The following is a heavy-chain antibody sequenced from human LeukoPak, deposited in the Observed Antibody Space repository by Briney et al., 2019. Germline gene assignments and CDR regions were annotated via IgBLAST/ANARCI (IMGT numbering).Heavy chain of an antibody. CDR2: INHSGST. CDR1: GGSFSGYY. CDR3: ARRRPGYSSGRPLDY. V-gene: IGHV4-34*01. Sequence: PSETLSLTCAVYGGSFSGYYWSWIRQPPGKGLEWIGEINHSGSTNYNPSLKSRVTISVDTSKNQFSLKLSSVTAADTAVYYCARRRPGYSSGRPLDYWGRGTLVTVSS. J-gene: IGHJ4*02. D-gene: IGHD6-19*01.